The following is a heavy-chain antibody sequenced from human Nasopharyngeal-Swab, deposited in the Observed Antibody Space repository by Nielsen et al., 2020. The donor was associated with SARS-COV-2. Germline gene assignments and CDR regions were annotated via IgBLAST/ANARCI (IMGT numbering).Heavy chain of an antibody. D-gene: IGHD3-10*01. J-gene: IGHJ4*02. Sequence: GGSLRLSCSGSGYTFSSYWMHWVRQVPGKGLVWVSRIDEDGSITDYAESVKGRFTISRDDTKNSVYLQMNSLRGEDTAVYYCAREAYYNAVDYWGPGTLVIVSS. CDR1: GYTFSSYW. CDR3: AREAYYNAVDY. V-gene: IGHV3-74*01. CDR2: IDEDGSIT.